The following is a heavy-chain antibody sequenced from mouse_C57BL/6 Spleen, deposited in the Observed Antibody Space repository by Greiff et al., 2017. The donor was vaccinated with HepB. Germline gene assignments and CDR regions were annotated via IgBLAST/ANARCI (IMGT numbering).Heavy chain of an antibody. CDR2: IDPENGDT. D-gene: IGHD2-5*01. Sequence: VQLQQSGAELVRPGASVKLSCTASGFNIKDDYMHWVKQRPEQGLEWIGWIDPENGDTEYASKFQGKATITADKSSNTAYLQLSSLTSEDTAVYYCTTGSKQSWFAYWGQGTLVTVSA. J-gene: IGHJ3*01. CDR1: GFNIKDDY. CDR3: TTGSKQSWFAY. V-gene: IGHV14-4*01.